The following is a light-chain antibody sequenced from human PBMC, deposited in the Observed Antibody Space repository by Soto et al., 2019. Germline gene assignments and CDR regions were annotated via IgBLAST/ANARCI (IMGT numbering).Light chain of an antibody. V-gene: IGKV3-20*01. CDR2: AAS. Sequence: EIVLTQSPGTLSLSPGERATLSCRASQSVSSSYLVWYQQKPGQAPRLLIYAASSRATGIPDRFSGSGSGTDFTLTINRLEPEDFAVYYCQQYGSSSYTFGQGTKLEIK. CDR1: QSVSSSY. CDR3: QQYGSSSYT. J-gene: IGKJ2*01.